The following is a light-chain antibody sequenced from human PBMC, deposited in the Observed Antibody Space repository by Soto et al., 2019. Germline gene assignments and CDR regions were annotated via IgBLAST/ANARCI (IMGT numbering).Light chain of an antibody. Sequence: EIVLTQSPGTLSLSPGERATLSCRASQSVSNNYLAWYQQKPGQAPRLLIYAASTRATGIPARFSGSGSGTEFTLTISSLQSEDFGVYYCQQYNNWPPITFGQGTRLEIK. J-gene: IGKJ5*01. CDR3: QQYNNWPPIT. V-gene: IGKV3D-15*01. CDR1: QSVSNN. CDR2: AAS.